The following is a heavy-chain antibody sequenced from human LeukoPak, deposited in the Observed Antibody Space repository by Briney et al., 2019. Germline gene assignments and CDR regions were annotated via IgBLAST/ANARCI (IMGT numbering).Heavy chain of an antibody. CDR1: GFTFSSYS. J-gene: IGHJ3*02. V-gene: IGHV3-21*01. D-gene: IGHD3-16*01. CDR2: ISSSSSYI. Sequence: GGSLRLSCAASGFTFSSYSMNWVRQAPGKGLEWVSSISSSSSYIYYADSVKGRFTISRDNAKNSLYLQMNSLRAEDTAVYYCARDGRRDYAFDIWGQGTMVTVSS. CDR3: ARDGRRDYAFDI.